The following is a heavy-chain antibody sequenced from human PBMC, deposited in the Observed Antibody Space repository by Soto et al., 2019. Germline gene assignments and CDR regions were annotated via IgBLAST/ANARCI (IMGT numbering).Heavy chain of an antibody. CDR1: GGTFSTSA. D-gene: IGHD3-3*02. J-gene: IGHJ6*02. Sequence: QVQLMQSGAEVKKPGSSEKVSCKASGGTFSTSAISWVRQAPGEGLEWVGGIMPIFATPDYAQKFQGRVTISADESTATVYLELTSLTTDDTAVYYCARDKDRQQLGGNYYYILDVWGQGTAITVSS. CDR3: ARDKDRQQLGGNYYYILDV. V-gene: IGHV1-69*12. CDR2: IMPIFATP.